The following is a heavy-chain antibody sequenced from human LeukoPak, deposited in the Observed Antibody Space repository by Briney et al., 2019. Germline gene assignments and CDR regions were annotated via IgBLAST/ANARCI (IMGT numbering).Heavy chain of an antibody. D-gene: IGHD3-3*01. CDR3: ARNFGVALWPDY. J-gene: IGHJ4*02. Sequence: PSETLSLTCTVSGDSVSGISFYWSWIRQPPGKGLQYIGYIQYSGSTNYNPSLKSRVTISVDTSKNQFSLKLSSVTAADTAVYYCARNFGVALWPDYWGQGTLVTVSS. V-gene: IGHV4-61*01. CDR1: GDSVSGISFY. CDR2: IQYSGST.